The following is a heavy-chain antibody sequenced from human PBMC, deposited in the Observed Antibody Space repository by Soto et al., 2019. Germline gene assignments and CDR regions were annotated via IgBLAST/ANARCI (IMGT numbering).Heavy chain of an antibody. CDR2: INPSGGST. CDR1: GYTFTSYY. CDR3: ASLSNDSSGYREAFYFDY. J-gene: IGHJ4*02. D-gene: IGHD3-22*01. Sequence: ASVKVSCKASGYTFTSYYMHWVRQAPGQGLEWMGIINPSGGSTSYAQTFQGGVTMTRETSTSTVYMALGSLRSEDTALYYCASLSNDSSGYREAFYFDYWGQGTLVTVSS. V-gene: IGHV1-46*01.